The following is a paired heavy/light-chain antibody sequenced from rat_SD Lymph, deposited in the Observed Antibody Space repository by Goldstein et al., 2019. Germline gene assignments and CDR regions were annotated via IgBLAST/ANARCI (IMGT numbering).Heavy chain of an antibody. CDR1: GYTFTSYY. Sequence: QVQLQQSGAELAKPGSSVKISCKASGYTFTSYYISWIKQTTGQGLEYIGYINTGSGGTNYNEKFKGKATLTVDKSSSTAFMQLSSLTPDDSAVYYCARAGPITMMVPVWFAYWGQGTLVTVSS. D-gene: IGHD1-12*02. CDR3: ARAGPITMMVPVWFAY. J-gene: IGHJ3*01. V-gene: IGHV1-43*01. CDR2: INTGSGGT.
Light chain of an antibody. CDR1: EGVNSY. J-gene: IGKJ5*01. V-gene: IGKV3S11*01. CDR2: KAS. Sequence: DTVLTQSPALAVSPGERVSISCRASEGVNSYMHWYQQKPGQQPKLLIYKASNLASGVPARFSGSGSGTDFTLTIDPVEADDTATYFCQQSWNELTFGSGTKLEIK. CDR3: QQSWNELT.